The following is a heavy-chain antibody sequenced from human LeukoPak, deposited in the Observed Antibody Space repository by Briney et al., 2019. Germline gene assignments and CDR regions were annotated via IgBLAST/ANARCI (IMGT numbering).Heavy chain of an antibody. V-gene: IGHV3-74*01. Sequence: PGGSPRLSCAASGFTFSSYWMHWVRQAPGKGLVWVSRINSDGSSTSYADSVKGRFSISRDNAKNTLYLQMNSLRAEDTAVYYCARAGYSSGCYYYWGQGTLVTVSS. CDR1: GFTFSSYW. CDR3: ARAGYSSGCYYY. CDR2: INSDGSST. D-gene: IGHD6-19*01. J-gene: IGHJ4*02.